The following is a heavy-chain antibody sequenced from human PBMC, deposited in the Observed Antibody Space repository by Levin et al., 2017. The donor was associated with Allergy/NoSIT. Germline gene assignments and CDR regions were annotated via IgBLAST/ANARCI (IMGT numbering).Heavy chain of an antibody. CDR2: INAGNGNT. V-gene: IGHV1-3*01. CDR3: ARGASIYDGILEWLFFDY. Sequence: ASVKVSCKASGYTFTSYAMHWVRQAPGQRLEWMGWINAGNGNTKYSQKFQGRVTITRDTSASTAYMELSSLRSEDTAVYYCARGASIYDGILEWLFFDYWGQGTLVTVSS. J-gene: IGHJ4*02. D-gene: IGHD3-3*01. CDR1: GYTFTSYA.